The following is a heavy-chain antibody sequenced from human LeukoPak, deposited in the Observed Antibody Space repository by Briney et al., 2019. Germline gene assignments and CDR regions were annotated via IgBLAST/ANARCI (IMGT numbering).Heavy chain of an antibody. CDR1: GGSFSGYY. CDR2: INHSGST. J-gene: IGHJ4*02. Sequence: SETLSLTCAVYGGSFSGYYWSWIRQPPGKGLEWIGEINHSGSTNYNPSLKSRATISVDTSKNQFSLKLSSVTAADTAVYYCARVEAAGRDPLGGDFDYWGQGTLVTVSA. V-gene: IGHV4-34*01. D-gene: IGHD6-13*01. CDR3: ARVEAAGRDPLGGDFDY.